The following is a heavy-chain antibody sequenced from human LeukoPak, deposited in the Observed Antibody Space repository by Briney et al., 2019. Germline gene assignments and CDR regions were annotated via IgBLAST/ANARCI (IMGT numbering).Heavy chain of an antibody. Sequence: SVKVSCKAAGDTISAYSLNWVRQAPGQGLEWMGGVIPMFGRAYYAQNFQGRVTITAEKSTSTAYMELSSLGSDDTAIYYCAKGRGRLNVNRGVYNYHYYMDVWGTGTTVIVSS. J-gene: IGHJ6*03. D-gene: IGHD3-10*01. CDR3: AKGRGRLNVNRGVYNYHYYMDV. V-gene: IGHV1-69*06. CDR2: VIPMFGRA. CDR1: GDTISAYS.